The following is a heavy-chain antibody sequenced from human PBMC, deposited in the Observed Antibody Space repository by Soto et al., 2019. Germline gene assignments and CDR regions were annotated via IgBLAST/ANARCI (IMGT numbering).Heavy chain of an antibody. D-gene: IGHD2-15*01. CDR1: GYTFTSYY. CDR3: ARDPRPKGYCSGGSCPYYYYYGMDV. Sequence: QVQLVQSGAEVKKPGASVKVSCKASGYTFTSYYMHWVRQAPGQGLEWMGIINPSGGSTSYAQKFQGRVNMTRDTSTSTVYMELSSLRSEDTAVYYCARDPRPKGYCSGGSCPYYYYYGMDVWGQGTTVTVSS. CDR2: INPSGGST. V-gene: IGHV1-46*01. J-gene: IGHJ6*02.